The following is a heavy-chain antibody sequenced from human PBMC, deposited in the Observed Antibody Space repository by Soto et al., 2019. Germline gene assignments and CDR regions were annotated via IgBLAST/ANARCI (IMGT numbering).Heavy chain of an antibody. CDR1: GGTFSSYA. V-gene: IGHV1-69*01. D-gene: IGHD2-2*01. J-gene: IGHJ6*02. CDR3: ARSQGSSTSLEIYYYYYYGMDV. CDR2: IIPISGTA. Sequence: QVQLVQSGAEVKKPGSSVKVSCKASGGTFSSYAISWVRQAPGQGLEWMGGIIPISGTANYAQKLQGRVTSTADESTSTAYMELRSLRSEDTAVYSCARSQGSSTSLEIYYYYYYGMDVWGQGTTVTVSS.